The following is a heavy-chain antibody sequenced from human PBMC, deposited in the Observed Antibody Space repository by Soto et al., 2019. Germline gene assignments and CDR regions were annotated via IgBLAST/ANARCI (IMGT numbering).Heavy chain of an antibody. CDR2: INHYGAT. D-gene: IGHD2-15*01. Sequence: SETLSLTCAVYGGSFSDYFWSWIRQPPGKGLEWIGEINHYGATYYNPSLESRVIMSIDRSKKQFSLQLTSVTAAATAVYYCARVSRGYYDHWGQGTLVTVSS. CDR3: ARVSRGYYDH. V-gene: IGHV4-34*01. CDR1: GGSFSDYF. J-gene: IGHJ4*02.